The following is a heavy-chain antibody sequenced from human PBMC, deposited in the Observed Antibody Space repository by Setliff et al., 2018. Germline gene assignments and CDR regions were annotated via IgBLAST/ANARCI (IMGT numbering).Heavy chain of an antibody. J-gene: IGHJ6*03. CDR2: IIPIFGTA. CDR1: GGTFSSYA. CDR3: ARIRLCGGRVICPPGRYVDV. D-gene: IGHD2-15*01. V-gene: IGHV1-69*13. Sequence: GASVKVSCKASGGTFSSYAISWVRQAPGQGLEWMGGIIPIFGTANYAQKFQGRVTITADESTSTAYMELSSLRSEDTAVYYCARIRLCGGRVICPPGRYVDVWGKGTTVTVSS.